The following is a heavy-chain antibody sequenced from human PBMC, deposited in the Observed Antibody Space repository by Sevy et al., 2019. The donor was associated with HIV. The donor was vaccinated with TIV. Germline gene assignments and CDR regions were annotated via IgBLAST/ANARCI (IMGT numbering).Heavy chain of an antibody. CDR1: GYTLTELS. V-gene: IGHV1-24*01. J-gene: IGHJ4*02. CDR2: FDPEDHEK. Sequence: ASVKVSCKVSGYTLTELSMHWVGQAPGKGLEWMGTFDPEDHEKIYAQKFQARVTMTEDTSTDIAYMELGRLRFEDTPVYYCATTKDTHDTSGYPFDSWGQGTTVTVSS. CDR3: ATTKDTHDTSGYPFDS. D-gene: IGHD3-22*01.